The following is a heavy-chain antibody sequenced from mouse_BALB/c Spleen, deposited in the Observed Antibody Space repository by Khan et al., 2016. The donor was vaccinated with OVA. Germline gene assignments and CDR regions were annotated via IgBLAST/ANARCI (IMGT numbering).Heavy chain of an antibody. CDR3: ARTARIKY. CDR1: GYSITGDYA. J-gene: IGHJ2*01. CDR2: ISYSGST. D-gene: IGHD1-2*01. Sequence: QLEESGPGLLKPSQSLSLTCTVTGYSITGDYAWNWIRQFPGNKLEWMAYISYSGSTTYSPSLRSRISITRDTSKNQFFLQLNSVITEDTATYYCARTARIKYWGQGTTLTVSS. V-gene: IGHV3-2*02.